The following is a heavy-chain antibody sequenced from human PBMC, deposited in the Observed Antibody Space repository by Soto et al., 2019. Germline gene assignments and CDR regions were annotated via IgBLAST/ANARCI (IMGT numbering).Heavy chain of an antibody. CDR3: AKARGQRWELLGGFDY. Sequence: EVQVLESGGGLVQPGESLRLSCAASGFTFINYAMSWVRQAPGKGLEWVSGVTGSGGTTYYADSVKGRFTISRDNSKNTLYLQLNSLRAEDTALFYCAKARGQRWELLGGFDYWGRGILVTVST. CDR2: VTGSGGTT. V-gene: IGHV3-23*01. J-gene: IGHJ4*02. CDR1: GFTFINYA. D-gene: IGHD1-26*01.